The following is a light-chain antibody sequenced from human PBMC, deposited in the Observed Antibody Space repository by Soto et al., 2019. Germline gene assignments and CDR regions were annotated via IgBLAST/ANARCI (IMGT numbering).Light chain of an antibody. V-gene: IGKV3-20*01. CDR2: GAS. CDR3: QQYGSSPLT. CDR1: QSVSSTY. J-gene: IGKJ4*01. Sequence: DIVLTQSPGTLSLSPGERATLSCRASQSVSSTYLAWYQQNPGQAPRLLIYGASSRATGIPDRFSGSGSGTDFPLTISRLEPEDFAVYYCQQYGSSPLTFGGGTKVEIK.